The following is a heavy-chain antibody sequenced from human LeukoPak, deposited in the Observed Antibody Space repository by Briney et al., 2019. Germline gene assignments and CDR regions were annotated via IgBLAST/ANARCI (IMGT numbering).Heavy chain of an antibody. CDR1: GGTFSSYT. CDR2: IIPILGIA. CDR3: ARTARWVGAEGGAFDI. J-gene: IGHJ3*02. D-gene: IGHD1-26*01. Sequence: SAKVSCKASGGTFSSYTISWVRQAPGQGLEWMGRIIPILGIANYAQKFQGRVTITADKSTSTAYMELSSLRAEDTAVYYCARTARWVGAEGGAFDIWGQGTMVTVSS. V-gene: IGHV1-69*02.